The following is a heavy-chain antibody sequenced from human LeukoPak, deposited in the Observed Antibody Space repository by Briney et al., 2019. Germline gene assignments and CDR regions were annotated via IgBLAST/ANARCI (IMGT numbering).Heavy chain of an antibody. Sequence: ASVKVSCKAFGYTFTGYYVHWVRQAPGQGLEWMGWISPNSGGTHYAQKFQGRVTMTGDTSISTAYMELSRLRSDDTAVYYCARDANQLLYYYYYMDVWGKGTTVTVSS. CDR1: GYTFTGYY. D-gene: IGHD2-2*01. CDR3: ARDANQLLYYYYYMDV. CDR2: ISPNSGGT. J-gene: IGHJ6*03. V-gene: IGHV1-2*02.